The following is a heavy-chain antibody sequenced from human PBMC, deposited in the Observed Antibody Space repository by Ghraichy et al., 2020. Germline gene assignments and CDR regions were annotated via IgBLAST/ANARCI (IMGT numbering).Heavy chain of an antibody. CDR3: ARDLGFLSY. CDR1: GFTLSSYW. CDR2: IKQDGSEK. V-gene: IGHV3-7*03. D-gene: IGHD3-10*01. J-gene: IGHJ4*02. Sequence: GGSLRLSCAASGFTLSSYWMHWVRQAPGKGLEWVANIKQDGSEKYYVDSVKGRFTISRDNAKNSLYLQMNSLRAEDTAVYYCARDLGFLSYWGQGTLVTVSS.